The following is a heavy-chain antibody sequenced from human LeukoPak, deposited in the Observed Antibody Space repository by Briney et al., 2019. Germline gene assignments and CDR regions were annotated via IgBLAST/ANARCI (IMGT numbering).Heavy chain of an antibody. Sequence: GGSPRLSCAASGFTFSSYEMNWVRHGPREGLEWVSYISSSGSTIYYADSVKGRFTISRDNAKNSLYLQMNSLRAEDTAVYYCARGTIIAHWGQGTLVTVSS. CDR1: GFTFSSYE. CDR2: ISSSGSTI. D-gene: IGHD2-21*01. J-gene: IGHJ4*02. CDR3: ARGTIIAH. V-gene: IGHV3-48*03.